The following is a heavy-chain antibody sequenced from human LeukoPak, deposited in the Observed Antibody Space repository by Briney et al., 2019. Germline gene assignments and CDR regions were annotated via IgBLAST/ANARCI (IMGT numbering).Heavy chain of an antibody. D-gene: IGHD3-22*01. Sequence: ASVKVSCKASGYTFTGYYMHWVRQAPGQGLEGMGWINPDSGGTNYAQKFQGRVTMTRDTSISAAYMDLSSLISDDTAVYYCARGSPGWLLGDYWGQGTLVTVSS. CDR3: ARGSPGWLLGDY. CDR2: INPDSGGT. V-gene: IGHV1-2*02. CDR1: GYTFTGYY. J-gene: IGHJ4*02.